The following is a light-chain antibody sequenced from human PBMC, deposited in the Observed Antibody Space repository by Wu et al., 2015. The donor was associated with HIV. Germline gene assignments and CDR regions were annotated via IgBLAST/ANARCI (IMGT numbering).Light chain of an antibody. CDR2: DAS. Sequence: EIVLTQSPATLSLSPGERATLSCRASQSVSTSLAWYQQKPGQAPRLLIYDASNRATGIPARFSGSGSGTDFTLTISSLEPEDFAVYYCQQRSNSWTFGQGPRWKSN. J-gene: IGKJ1*01. CDR1: QSVSTS. CDR3: QQRSNSWT. V-gene: IGKV3-11*01.